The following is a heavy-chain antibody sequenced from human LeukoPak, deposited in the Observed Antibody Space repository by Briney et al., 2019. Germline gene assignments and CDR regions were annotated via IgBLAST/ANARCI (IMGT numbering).Heavy chain of an antibody. CDR2: INQSGST. D-gene: IGHD1-26*01. Sequence: PSETLSLTCAVYGGSFSGYYWTWIRQPPGKGLEWIGEINQSGSTNYNPSLKSRITISVDTSKNQFSLKLTSVTAADTAVFYCARGREDWELLQRAVNFDYWGQGTLVTVSS. CDR3: ARGREDWELLQRAVNFDY. CDR1: GGSFSGYY. V-gene: IGHV4-34*01. J-gene: IGHJ4*02.